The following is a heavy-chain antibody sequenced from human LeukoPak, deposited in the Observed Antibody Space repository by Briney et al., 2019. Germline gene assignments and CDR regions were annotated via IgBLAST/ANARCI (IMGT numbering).Heavy chain of an antibody. J-gene: IGHJ5*02. CDR1: GFTFSSYA. CDR3: AKGIGSTNPTNWFDP. V-gene: IGHV3-23*01. CDR2: ISGSGGST. D-gene: IGHD2-2*01. Sequence: GGSLRLSCAASGFTFSSYAMSWVRRAPGKGLEWVSAISGSGGSTYYADSVKDRFTISRDNSKNTLYLQMNSLRAEDTAVNYCAKGIGSTNPTNWFDPWGQGTLVTVSS.